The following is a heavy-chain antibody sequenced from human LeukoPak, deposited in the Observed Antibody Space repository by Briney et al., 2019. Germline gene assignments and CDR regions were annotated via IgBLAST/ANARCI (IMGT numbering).Heavy chain of an antibody. CDR3: ARAIVDDRQYYYGSGGGYYYGMDV. V-gene: IGHV4-30-2*01. CDR2: IYHSGST. D-gene: IGHD3-10*01. Sequence: PSETLSLTCAVSGGSISSGGYSWSWIRQPPGKGLEWIGYIYHSGSTYYNPSLKSRVTISVDRSKNQFSLKLSSVTAADTAVYYCARAIVDDRQYYYGSGGGYYYGMDVWGQGTTVTVSS. CDR1: GGSISSGGYS. J-gene: IGHJ6*02.